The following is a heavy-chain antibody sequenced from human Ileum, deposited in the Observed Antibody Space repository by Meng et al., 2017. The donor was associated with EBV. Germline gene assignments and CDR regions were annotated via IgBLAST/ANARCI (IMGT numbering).Heavy chain of an antibody. D-gene: IGHD4/OR15-4a*01. Sequence: QLQLQESGPGLVKPSETLSLTCAVSGDSISSGGYHWGWIRQPPGKGLEWIGSMYSTRRPYYNPSLRSRVTMSLDTSKNQLSLTSTSVTAADTAVYYCARHLFGANSADSWGQGTLVTVSA. CDR1: GDSISSGGYH. CDR2: MYSTRRP. V-gene: IGHV4-39*01. CDR3: ARHLFGANSADS. J-gene: IGHJ4*02.